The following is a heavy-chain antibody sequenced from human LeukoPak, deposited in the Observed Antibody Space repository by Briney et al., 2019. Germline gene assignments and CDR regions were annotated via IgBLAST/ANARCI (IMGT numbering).Heavy chain of an antibody. V-gene: IGHV4-59*01. Sequence: SETLSPNCTVSGGSISSYYWSWIRQPPGKGLEWIGYIYYSGSTNYNPSLKSRVTISVDTSKNQFSLKLSSVTAADTAVYYCARGETGGPDPLALDYGAQETLAPVSS. CDR3: ARGETGGPDPLALDY. D-gene: IGHD1-14*01. J-gene: IGHJ4*02. CDR1: GGSISSYY. CDR2: IYYSGST.